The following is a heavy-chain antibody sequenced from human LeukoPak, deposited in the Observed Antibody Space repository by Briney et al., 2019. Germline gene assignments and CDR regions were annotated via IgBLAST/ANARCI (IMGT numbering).Heavy chain of an antibody. D-gene: IGHD7-27*01. V-gene: IGHV3-7*03. J-gene: IGHJ4*02. CDR3: ARDADWGRYDC. CDR2: IKQDGSEK. CDR1: GFTFSSYW. Sequence: GGSLRLSCAASGFTFSSYWMSWVRQAPGKGLEWVANIKQDGSEKYYVDSVKGRFTISRDNAKNTLYLQMNSLRADDTAVFYCARDADWGRYDCWGQGTLVTVSS.